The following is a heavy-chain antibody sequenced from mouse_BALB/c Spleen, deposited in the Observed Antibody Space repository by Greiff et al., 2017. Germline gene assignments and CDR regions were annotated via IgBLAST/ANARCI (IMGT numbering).Heavy chain of an antibody. CDR2: ISSGGST. J-gene: IGHJ2*01. CDR3: ARERPYGYHYFDY. D-gene: IGHD1-2*01. V-gene: IGHV5-6-5*01. CDR1: GFTFSSYA. Sequence: EVQVVESGGGLVKPGGSLKLSCAASGFTFSSYAMSWVRQTPEKRLEWVASISSGGSTYYPDSVKGRFTISRDNARNILYLQMSSLRSEDTAMYYCARERPYGYHYFDYWGQGTTLTVSS.